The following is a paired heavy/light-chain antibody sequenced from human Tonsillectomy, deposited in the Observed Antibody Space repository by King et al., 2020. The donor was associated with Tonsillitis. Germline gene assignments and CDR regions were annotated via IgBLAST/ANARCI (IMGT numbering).Light chain of an antibody. V-gene: IGLV9-49*01. Sequence: QPVLTQPPSASASLGAAVTLTCTLTSDYSNYKVDWYQQRPGKGPRFVMRVGTGGIVGSKGDGIPDRFSASGSGLNRYLTIKNIQEEDESDYYCGADYGSGSNSVFPWVFGGGTKLTVL. J-gene: IGLJ3*02. CDR3: GADYGSGSNSVFPWV. CDR1: SDYSNYK. CDR2: VGTGGIVG.
Heavy chain of an antibody. CDR1: KIAFTNYV. CDR3: ARDVPEGGYKFGGPR. D-gene: IGHD5-12*01. Sequence: QVHLVESGGNVVQPGTSLRLSCAASKIAFTNYVLHWVRQAPGKGLEWVAVISNDGITKFYADSVKGRFTISRDNSKNTLYLQMKSLRAEDTGVYYCARDVPEGGYKFGGPRWGQGTLVVVSS. J-gene: IGHJ4*02. CDR2: ISNDGITK. V-gene: IGHV3-30-3*01.